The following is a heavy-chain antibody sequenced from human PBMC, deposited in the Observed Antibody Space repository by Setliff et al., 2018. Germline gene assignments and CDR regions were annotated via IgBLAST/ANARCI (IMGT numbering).Heavy chain of an antibody. D-gene: IGHD3-10*01. J-gene: IGHJ6*03. Sequence: ASVKVSCKASGYTFTSYGVHWVRQAPGQRLEWMGWINTNTGNPSYAQGFTGRFVFSLDTSVSTAYLQISGLKGENSAVYYCARAGRFGTVVYRGDYYMDVWGKGTTVTVSS. CDR1: GYTFTSYG. V-gene: IGHV7-4-1*02. CDR3: ARAGRFGTVVYRGDYYMDV. CDR2: INTNTGNP.